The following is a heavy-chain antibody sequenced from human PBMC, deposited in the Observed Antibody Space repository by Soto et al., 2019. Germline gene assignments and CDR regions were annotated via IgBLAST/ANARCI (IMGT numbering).Heavy chain of an antibody. V-gene: IGHV3-15*01. D-gene: IGHD3-22*01. J-gene: IGHJ1*01. CDR3: TTDYYDATGYYGYFQY. Sequence: VQLVESGGGLVEPGGSLRLSCAASGFTLSNAWMSWVRQAPGKGLEWVGRIKSKKDGGATDFAAPVKGRFAISRDDSKNTLYLQMNSLKTEDTAVYFCTTDYYDATGYYGYFQYWGQGTLLTVSS. CDR2: IKSKKDGGAT. CDR1: GFTLSNAW.